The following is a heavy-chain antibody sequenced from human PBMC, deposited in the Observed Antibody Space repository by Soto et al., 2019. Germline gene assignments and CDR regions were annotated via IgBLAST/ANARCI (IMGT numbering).Heavy chain of an antibody. Sequence: GASVKVSCKASGGTFSSYAISWVRQAPGQGLEWMGGIIPIFGTANYAQKFQGRVTITADESTSTAYMELSSLRSEDTAVYYCARGPHGPNYCSSTSCYSNRFDPWGQGTLVTVSS. CDR3: ARGPHGPNYCSSTSCYSNRFDP. CDR2: IIPIFGTA. V-gene: IGHV1-69*13. D-gene: IGHD2-2*01. J-gene: IGHJ5*02. CDR1: GGTFSSYA.